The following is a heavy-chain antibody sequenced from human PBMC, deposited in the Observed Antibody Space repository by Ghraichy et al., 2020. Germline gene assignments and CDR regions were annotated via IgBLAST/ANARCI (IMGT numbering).Heavy chain of an antibody. J-gene: IGHJ6*02. Sequence: GGYLRLSCAASGFTFSSYSMNWVRQAPGKGLEWVSYISSSSSTIYYADSVKGRFTISRDNAENSLYLQMNSLRDEDTAVYYCARDLLWFGTTYAMDVWGQGTTVTVSS. CDR3: ARDLLWFGTTYAMDV. V-gene: IGHV3-48*02. CDR1: GFTFSSYS. D-gene: IGHD3-10*01. CDR2: ISSSSSTI.